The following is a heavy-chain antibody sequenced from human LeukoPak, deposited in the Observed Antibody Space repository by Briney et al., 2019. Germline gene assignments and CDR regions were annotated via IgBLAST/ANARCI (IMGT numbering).Heavy chain of an antibody. D-gene: IGHD1-7*01. V-gene: IGHV3-21*01. CDR1: GFTLSTYN. Sequence: PGGSLGLSCAASGFTLSTYNMKWVRQAPRKGLEWVSSISTSSSYIYYADSVKGRFTISRDNARNSLYLQMNSLRAEDTAVYYCARDRDWNSGFDYWGQGTLVTVSS. CDR3: ARDRDWNSGFDY. J-gene: IGHJ4*02. CDR2: ISTSSSYI.